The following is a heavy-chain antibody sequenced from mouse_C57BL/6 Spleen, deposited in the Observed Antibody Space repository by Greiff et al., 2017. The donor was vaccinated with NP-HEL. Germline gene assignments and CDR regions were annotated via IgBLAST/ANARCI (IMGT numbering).Heavy chain of an antibody. J-gene: IGHJ4*01. D-gene: IGHD1-1*01. CDR2: INYDGSST. CDR3: ARINPVYYYGSSPYYAMDY. V-gene: IGHV5-16*01. Sequence: DVQLVESEGGLVQPGSSMKLSCTASGFTFSDYYMAWVRQVPEKGLEWVANINYDGSSTYYLDSLKSRFIISRDNAKNILYLQMSSLKSEDTATYYCARINPVYYYGSSPYYAMDYWGQGTSVTVSS. CDR1: GFTFSDYY.